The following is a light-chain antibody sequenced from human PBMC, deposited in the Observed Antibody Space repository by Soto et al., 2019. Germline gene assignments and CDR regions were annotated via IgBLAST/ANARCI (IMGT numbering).Light chain of an antibody. CDR2: EVT. J-gene: IGLJ2*01. Sequence: QSALTQPASVSGSPGQSITISCTGTNGDIGGYHYVSWYQHVPGKAPKLIIYEVTSRPSAISGRFSGSKSGNTASLTISGLHPEDEAYYYCSSYTTTTPVLFGGGTKLTVL. CDR1: NGDIGGYHY. CDR3: SSYTTTTPVL. V-gene: IGLV2-14*01.